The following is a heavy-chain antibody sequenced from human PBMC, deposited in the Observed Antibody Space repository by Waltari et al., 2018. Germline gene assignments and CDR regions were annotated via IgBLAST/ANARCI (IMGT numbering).Heavy chain of an antibody. Sequence: EVQLVESGGGLVKPGGSLRLSCAASGFTFGSYGMNWVRQAPGKGLGWVSSISTSSNYIYYADSVKGRFTISRDNAKSSLYLQMNSLRAEDTAVYYCARWDVWGYFFDYWGQGTLVTVSS. CDR3: ARWDVWGYFFDY. V-gene: IGHV3-21*01. J-gene: IGHJ4*02. CDR1: GFTFGSYG. D-gene: IGHD7-27*01. CDR2: ISTSSNYI.